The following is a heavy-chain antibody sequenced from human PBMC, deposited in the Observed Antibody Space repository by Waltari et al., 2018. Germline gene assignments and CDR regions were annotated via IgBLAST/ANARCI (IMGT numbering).Heavy chain of an antibody. Sequence: QVQLQESGPGLVKPSETLSLTCTVSGGSISSYYWSWIRQPPGKGLEWIGYIYYSGSTNYNPSLKSRVTISVDTSKNQFSLKLSSVTAADTAVYYCARGYDFWSGFSFDYWGQGTLVTVSS. CDR3: ARGYDFWSGFSFDY. J-gene: IGHJ4*02. D-gene: IGHD3-3*01. CDR2: IYYSGST. CDR1: GGSISSYY. V-gene: IGHV4-59*01.